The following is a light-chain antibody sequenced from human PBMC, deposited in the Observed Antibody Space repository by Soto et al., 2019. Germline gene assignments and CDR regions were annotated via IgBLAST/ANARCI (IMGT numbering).Light chain of an antibody. Sequence: DIQMTQSPSTLSASVGDRVTITCRASESISSWLAWYQQKPGKAPKLLIYDASSLESRVSSRFSDSGSGTEFTLTISSLQPDDFATYFCQQFNMSPWTCGQGTKVEVK. J-gene: IGKJ1*01. CDR2: DAS. CDR3: QQFNMSPWT. V-gene: IGKV1-5*01. CDR1: ESISSW.